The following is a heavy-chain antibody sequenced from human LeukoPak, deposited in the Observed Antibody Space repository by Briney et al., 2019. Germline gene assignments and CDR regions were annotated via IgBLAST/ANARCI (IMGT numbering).Heavy chain of an antibody. CDR1: GGSIRSSSYY. J-gene: IGHJ5*02. D-gene: IGHD5-12*01. CDR3: VRGQGAFGGYEWANWFDP. Sequence: ETLSLTCTVSGGSIRSSSYYWAWIRQPPGKGLEWIETGHYSGSTFYNPSLKSRLTLSIDTSKNLFSLQVTSVTAADTAMYYCVRGQGAFGGYEWANWFDPWGQGTLVTVSS. V-gene: IGHV4-39*02. CDR2: GHYSGST.